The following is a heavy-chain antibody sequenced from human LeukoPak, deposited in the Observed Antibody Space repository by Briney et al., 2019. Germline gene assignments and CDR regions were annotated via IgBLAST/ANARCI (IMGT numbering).Heavy chain of an antibody. Sequence: GGSLRLSCAASGFTFSSYGMHWVRQAPGKGLEWVAVISYDGSNKYYADSVKGRFTISRDNSKNTLYLQMNSLRAEDTAVYYCARGHKLRFLEWLSNAPYGAFDIWGQGTMVTVSS. CDR1: GFTFSSYG. J-gene: IGHJ3*02. D-gene: IGHD3-3*01. V-gene: IGHV3-30*03. CDR3: ARGHKLRFLEWLSNAPYGAFDI. CDR2: ISYDGSNK.